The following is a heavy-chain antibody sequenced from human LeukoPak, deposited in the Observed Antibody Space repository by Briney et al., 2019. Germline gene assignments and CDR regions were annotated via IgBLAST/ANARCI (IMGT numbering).Heavy chain of an antibody. CDR2: INWNGGST. CDR1: GFIFDDYG. J-gene: IGHJ6*03. V-gene: IGHV3-20*04. D-gene: IGHD3-3*02. CDR3: ARANSMGYFYNMDV. Sequence: GGSLRLSCVASGFIFDDYGMNWVRQAPGQGLEWVSGINWNGGSTGHADSVKGRFTISRDNAKKSLYLQMNSLRAEDTALYYCARANSMGYFYNMDVWGKGTTVTVSS.